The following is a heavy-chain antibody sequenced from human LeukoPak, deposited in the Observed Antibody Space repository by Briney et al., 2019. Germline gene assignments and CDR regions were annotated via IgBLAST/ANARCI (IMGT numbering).Heavy chain of an antibody. D-gene: IGHD3-10*01. V-gene: IGHV3-48*02. CDR1: GFSVSSDY. Sequence: GGSLKLSCAASGFSVSSDYMSWVRQAPGKGLEWVSYITGSSTTIYYADSVKGRFTISRDNAKNSLYLQMNSLRDEDTAVYYCARDHLFAFDIWGQGTMVTVSS. CDR3: ARDHLFAFDI. CDR2: ITGSSTTI. J-gene: IGHJ3*02.